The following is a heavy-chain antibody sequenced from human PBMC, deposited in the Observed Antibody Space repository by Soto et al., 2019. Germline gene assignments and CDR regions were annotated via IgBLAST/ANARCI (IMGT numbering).Heavy chain of an antibody. CDR1: GYTFTSYG. Sequence: ASVKVSCTASGYTFTSYGISWVRQAPGQGLEWMGWISAYNGNTNYAQKLQGRVTMTTDTSTSTAYMELRSLRSDDTAVYYCARDGLEGGGYLVYYYGIDVWGQGTTVTVYS. V-gene: IGHV1-18*01. CDR2: ISAYNGNT. CDR3: ARDGLEGGGYLVYYYGIDV. D-gene: IGHD3-22*01. J-gene: IGHJ6*02.